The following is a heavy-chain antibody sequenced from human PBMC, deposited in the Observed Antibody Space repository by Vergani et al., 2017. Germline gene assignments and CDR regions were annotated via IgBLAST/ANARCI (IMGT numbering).Heavy chain of an antibody. V-gene: IGHV1-69*01. Sequence: QVQLVQSGAEVKKPGSSVKVSCKASGGTFSSYAISWVRQAPGQGLEWMGGIIPIFGTANYAQTFQGRVTITADESTSTAYMELSSLRSEDTAVYYCARAPLAYYYDSSGYYLLDYWGQGTLVTVSS. CDR2: IIPIFGTA. D-gene: IGHD3-22*01. CDR3: ARAPLAYYYDSSGYYLLDY. J-gene: IGHJ4*02. CDR1: GGTFSSYA.